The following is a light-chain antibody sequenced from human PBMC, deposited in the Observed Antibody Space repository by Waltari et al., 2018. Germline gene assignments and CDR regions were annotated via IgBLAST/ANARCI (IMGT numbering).Light chain of an antibody. J-gene: IGLJ3*02. CDR2: VNSDGSH. V-gene: IGLV4-69*01. CDR1: SGHSSNI. Sequence: QLVLTQSPSASASLGASVKLTCTLSSGHSSNIIAWLQQQPGKGPRYLMQVNSDGSHRKGDEIPDRCSGSSSGAERYLTISSLQSEDEADYYCETGGHDTWVFGGGTKLTVL. CDR3: ETGGHDTWV.